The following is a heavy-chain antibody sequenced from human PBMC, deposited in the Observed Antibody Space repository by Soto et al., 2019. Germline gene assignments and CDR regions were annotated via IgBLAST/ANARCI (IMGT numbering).Heavy chain of an antibody. J-gene: IGHJ3*02. V-gene: IGHV1-69*13. CDR1: GGTFSSYA. CDR2: VIPIFGTA. Sequence: SVQVSCKASGGTFSSYAISWVRQDPGQGLEWMGGVIPIFGTANYTQKFQGRVTITADESTSTAYMELSSLRSEDTAVYYCARETLNYYDSSGDAFDIWGQGTMVTVSS. D-gene: IGHD3-22*01. CDR3: ARETLNYYDSSGDAFDI.